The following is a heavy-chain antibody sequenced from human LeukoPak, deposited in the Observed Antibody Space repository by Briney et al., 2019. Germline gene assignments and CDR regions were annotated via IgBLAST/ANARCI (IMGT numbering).Heavy chain of an antibody. CDR1: GYTFTSYY. D-gene: IGHD3-3*01. CDR3: AAPDFWSGYYPQGYYYYGMDV. Sequence: ASVKVSCTASGYTFTSYYMHWVRQAPGQGLEWMGIINPSGGSTNYAQKFQERVTITRDMSTSTAYMELSSLRSEDTAVYYCAAPDFWSGYYPQGYYYYGMDVWGQGTTVTVSS. V-gene: IGHV1-46*01. CDR2: INPSGGST. J-gene: IGHJ6*02.